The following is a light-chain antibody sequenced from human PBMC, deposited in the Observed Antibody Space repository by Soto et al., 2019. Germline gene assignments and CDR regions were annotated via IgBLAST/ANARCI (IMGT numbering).Light chain of an antibody. CDR3: QQSYNFPRT. CDR2: SAY. Sequence: DIQMTQSPSSLSASVGDRVTITCRASQNIDTYLNWYLQKPGQAPKLLIYSAYSLQSGVSPRFSGDGSGTDFPLTISRLQPEEFATDYCQQSYNFPRTFGQGTTV. CDR1: QNIDTY. J-gene: IGKJ1*01. V-gene: IGKV1-39*01.